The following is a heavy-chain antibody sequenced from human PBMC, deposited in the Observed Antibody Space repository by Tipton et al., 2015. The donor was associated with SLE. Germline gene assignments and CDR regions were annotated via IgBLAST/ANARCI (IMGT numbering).Heavy chain of an antibody. CDR2: VHKSGTT. Sequence: TLSLTCTVSGGSISSYYWTWIRQPPGKGLEWIGDVHKSGTTNYNPSLSGRVTISFDTSKNQFSLRLTSATAADTAVYYCARVGHGFDSSGYNSRYYYYMDVWGKGTTVTVSS. V-gene: IGHV4-59*01. J-gene: IGHJ6*03. D-gene: IGHD3-22*01. CDR3: ARVGHGFDSSGYNSRYYYYMDV. CDR1: GGSISSYY.